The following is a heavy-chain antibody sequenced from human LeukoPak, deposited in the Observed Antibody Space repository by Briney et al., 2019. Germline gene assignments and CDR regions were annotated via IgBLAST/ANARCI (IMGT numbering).Heavy chain of an antibody. Sequence: SETLSHTCAVYGGSFSGYYWSWIRQPPGKGLEWIGEINHSGSTNYNPSLKSRVTISVDTSKNQFSLKLSSVTAADTAVYYCARGFHDILTGYREEYYFDYWGQGTLVIVSS. CDR3: ARGFHDILTGYREEYYFDY. CDR1: GGSFSGYY. J-gene: IGHJ4*02. V-gene: IGHV4-34*01. D-gene: IGHD3-9*01. CDR2: INHSGST.